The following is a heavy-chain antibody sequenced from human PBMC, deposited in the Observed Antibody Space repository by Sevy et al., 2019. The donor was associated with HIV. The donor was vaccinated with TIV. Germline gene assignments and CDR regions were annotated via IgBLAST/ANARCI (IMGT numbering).Heavy chain of an antibody. J-gene: IGHJ4*02. Sequence: ASVKVSCKASGYTFTSYGISWVRKAPGQGLEWMGWISAYNGNTNYAQKLQGRVTMTTDTSTSTAYMELRSLRSDDTAVYYCAREVERTMDLDYWGQGTLVTVSS. CDR3: AREVERTMDLDY. D-gene: IGHD3-10*01. CDR2: ISAYNGNT. V-gene: IGHV1-18*01. CDR1: GYTFTSYG.